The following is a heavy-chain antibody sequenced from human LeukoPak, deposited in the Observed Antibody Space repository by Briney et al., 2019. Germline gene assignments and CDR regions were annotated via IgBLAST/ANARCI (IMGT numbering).Heavy chain of an antibody. Sequence: SETLSLTCSVSGGSISSYYWSWIRQSPGKGLEWIGYIYYTGNTHYDPSLQSRVTMSVDTSKNQFSLRLTSVTAADTAIYYCARRATITEYYFFYMDVWGTGTTVTVSS. J-gene: IGHJ6*03. V-gene: IGHV4-59*08. CDR2: IYYTGNT. D-gene: IGHD5-12*01. CDR1: GGSISSYY. CDR3: ARRATITEYYFFYMDV.